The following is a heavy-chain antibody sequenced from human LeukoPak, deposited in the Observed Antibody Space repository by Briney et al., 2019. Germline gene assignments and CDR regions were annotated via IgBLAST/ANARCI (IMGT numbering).Heavy chain of an antibody. Sequence: SQTLSLTCAISGDSVSSNSAAWNWIRQSPLRGLEWLGRTYYRSKWYNDYAGSVKSRITINPDTSKNQFSLQLNSVTPEDTALYYCARGELQFDYWGQGTLVTVSS. CDR3: ARGELQFDY. V-gene: IGHV6-1*01. D-gene: IGHD1-26*01. CDR1: GDSVSSNSAA. CDR2: TYYRSKWYN. J-gene: IGHJ4*02.